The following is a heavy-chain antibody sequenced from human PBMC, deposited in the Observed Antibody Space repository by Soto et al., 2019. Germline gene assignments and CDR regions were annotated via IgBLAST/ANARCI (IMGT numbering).Heavy chain of an antibody. CDR3: ARVLEFRDGYISHFDY. CDR2: LIPVVGIP. Sequence: QVQLVQSGAEVKKPGSSVKVSCKASGGTFRNYPFSWVRQAPGQGLEWMGGLIPVVGIPNYAQTFQGRVTITADESTSTVYMELASLRSDDTAVYYWARVLEFRDGYISHFDYWGQGTLVTVSS. CDR1: GGTFRNYP. V-gene: IGHV1-69*01. D-gene: IGHD5-12*01. J-gene: IGHJ4*02.